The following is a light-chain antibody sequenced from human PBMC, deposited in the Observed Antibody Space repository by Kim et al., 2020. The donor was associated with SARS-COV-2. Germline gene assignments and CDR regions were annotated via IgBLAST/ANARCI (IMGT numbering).Light chain of an antibody. Sequence: SVCPGERATLSCRASQSVSSNLAWYQQKPGQAPRLLIYGASTRATGIPARFSGSGSGTEFTLTISSLQSEDFAVYYCQQYNNFRTFGQGTKVDIK. V-gene: IGKV3-15*01. CDR3: QQYNNFRT. J-gene: IGKJ1*01. CDR1: QSVSSN. CDR2: GAS.